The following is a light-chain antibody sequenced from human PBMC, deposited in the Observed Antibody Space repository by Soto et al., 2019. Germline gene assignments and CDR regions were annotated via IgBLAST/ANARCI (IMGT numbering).Light chain of an antibody. Sequence: QSALTQPASVSGSPGQSIAISCTGTSSDVGAHNSVSWYQQYPGKAPKLMIHDVSNRPSGVSDRFSGSKSGNTASLTISGLQAEDEADYYCSSYTSSNPYVFGSGTKAPS. CDR3: SSYTSSNPYV. CDR2: DVS. V-gene: IGLV2-14*01. J-gene: IGLJ1*01. CDR1: SSDVGAHNS.